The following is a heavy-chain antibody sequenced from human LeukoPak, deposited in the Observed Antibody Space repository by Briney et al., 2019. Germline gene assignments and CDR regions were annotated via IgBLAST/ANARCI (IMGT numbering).Heavy chain of an antibody. V-gene: IGHV3-53*01. D-gene: IGHD2-2*01. CDR1: GFTVSRKH. J-gene: IGHJ4*02. CDR3: ARDFCERSSTSCYRTY. Sequence: GGSLRLSCAASGFTVSRKHMSWVRQAPGKGLEWVSVIYSGGDTYYADSVKGRFTISRDNSKNTLYLQMNSLRPEDTAVYCCARDFCERSSTSCYRTYWGQGTLVTVSS. CDR2: IYSGGDT.